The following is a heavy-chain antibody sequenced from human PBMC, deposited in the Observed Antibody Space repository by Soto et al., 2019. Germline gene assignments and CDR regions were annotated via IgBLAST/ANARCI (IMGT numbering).Heavy chain of an antibody. Sequence: SETLSLTCAVYGGPFSGYYWSWIRQPPGKGLEWIGEINHSGSTNYNPSLKSRVTISVDTSKNQFSLKLSSVTAADTAVYYCARHTRSARYSSGGNYYYGMDVWGQGTTVTVYS. D-gene: IGHD6-19*01. CDR2: INHSGST. V-gene: IGHV4-34*01. CDR3: ARHTRSARYSSGGNYYYGMDV. CDR1: GGPFSGYY. J-gene: IGHJ6*02.